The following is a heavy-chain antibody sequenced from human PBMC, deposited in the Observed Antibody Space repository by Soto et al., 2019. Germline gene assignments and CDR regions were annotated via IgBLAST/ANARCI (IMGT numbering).Heavy chain of an antibody. CDR3: ASSTTGTTFYYYYYMDV. J-gene: IGHJ6*03. CDR1: GVSISSYY. CDR2: IYYSGST. Sequence: SETLSLTCTVSGVSISSYYWSWVRQPPGKGLEWIGYIYYSGSTNYNPSLKSRVTISVDTSKNQFSLKLSSVTAADTAVYYCASSTTGTTFYYYYYMDVWGKGTTVTVSS. D-gene: IGHD1-1*01. V-gene: IGHV4-59*01.